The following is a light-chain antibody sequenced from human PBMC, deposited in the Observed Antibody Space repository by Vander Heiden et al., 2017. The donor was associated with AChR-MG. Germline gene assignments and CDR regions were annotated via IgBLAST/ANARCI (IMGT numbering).Light chain of an antibody. J-gene: IGKJ1*01. CDR3: QQYNNWPQT. CDR2: GAS. CDR1: QSVGSN. V-gene: IGKV3-15*01. Sequence: EIVMTQSPATLSVSPGERATLTCRASQSVGSNLAWYQQKPGQAPRLLNYGASTRATGIPARFSGSGSGTEFTLTISSLQSEDVAVYYCQQYNNWPQTFGQGTKVEIK.